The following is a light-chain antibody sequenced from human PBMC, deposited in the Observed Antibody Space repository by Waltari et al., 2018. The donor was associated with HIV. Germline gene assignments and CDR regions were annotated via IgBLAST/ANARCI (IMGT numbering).Light chain of an antibody. CDR1: QSIGNY. J-gene: IGKJ2*01. V-gene: IGKV1-39*01. CDR2: AAS. Sequence: DIQMTQSPSSLSASVGDRVTITCRANQSIGNYLNWYQQKLGKAPKLLIYAASSLQTGVPSRFSARGSGTAFALIITSLQPEDFATYHCQQTYSNPSTFGQGTKLEI. CDR3: QQTYSNPST.